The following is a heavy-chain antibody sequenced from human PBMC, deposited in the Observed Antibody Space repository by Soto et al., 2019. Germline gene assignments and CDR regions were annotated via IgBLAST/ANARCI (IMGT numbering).Heavy chain of an antibody. J-gene: IGHJ5*02. Sequence: GASVKVSCKASGYTFTNFGISWVRQAPGQGLEWMGRISAYNGNTNYAQNFQGRVTMTTDTSTSTAYMELRSLRSDDTAVYYCARDPNSSGYGWFDPWGQGTLVTVSS. CDR1: GYTFTNFG. CDR2: ISAYNGNT. V-gene: IGHV1-18*01. CDR3: ARDPNSSGYGWFDP. D-gene: IGHD3-22*01.